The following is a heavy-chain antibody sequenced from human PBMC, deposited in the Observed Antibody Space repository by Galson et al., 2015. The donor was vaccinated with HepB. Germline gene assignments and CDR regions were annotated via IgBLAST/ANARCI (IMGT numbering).Heavy chain of an antibody. D-gene: IGHD6-13*01. CDR2: IYYSGST. V-gene: IGHV4-59*08. Sequence: ETLSLTCTVSGGSISSYYWSWIRQPPGKGLEWIGYIYYSGSTNYNPSLKSRVTISVDTSKNQFSLKLSSVTAADTAVYYCARHKTQGSSWGYFQHWGQGTLVTVSS. J-gene: IGHJ1*01. CDR1: GGSISSYY. CDR3: ARHKTQGSSWGYFQH.